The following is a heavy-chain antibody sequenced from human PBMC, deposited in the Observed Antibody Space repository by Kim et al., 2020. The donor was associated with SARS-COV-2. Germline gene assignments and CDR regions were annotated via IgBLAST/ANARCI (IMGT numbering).Heavy chain of an antibody. CDR3: ARDRLYNWNSHAFDI. CDR1: GFTFSDYY. D-gene: IGHD1-20*01. CDR2: ISSSGSTI. Sequence: GGSLRLSCAASGFTFSDYYMSWIRQAPGKGLEWVSYISSSGSTIYYADSVKGRFTISRDNAKNSLYLQMNSLRAEDTAVYYCARDRLYNWNSHAFDIWGQGTMVTVSS. V-gene: IGHV3-11*01. J-gene: IGHJ3*02.